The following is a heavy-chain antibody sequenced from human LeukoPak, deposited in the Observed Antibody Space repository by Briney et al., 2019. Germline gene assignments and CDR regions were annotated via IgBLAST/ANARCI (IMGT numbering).Heavy chain of an antibody. J-gene: IGHJ4*02. V-gene: IGHV4-59*01. CDR1: GASITDYY. Sequence: TPSETLSLTCTVSGASITDYYCSWIRQPPAKGLEWIGYIYYSGSPNYNPSLKSRVTLSLDTSQNQFSLKLTSVTAADTAVYYCAYGGDANKTVNLGEGTLVTVSS. CDR3: AYGGDANKTVN. CDR2: IYYSGSP. D-gene: IGHD4-23*01.